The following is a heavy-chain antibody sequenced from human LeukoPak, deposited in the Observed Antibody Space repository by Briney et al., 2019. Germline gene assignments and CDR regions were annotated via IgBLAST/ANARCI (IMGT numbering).Heavy chain of an antibody. CDR2: ISYDGSNK. V-gene: IGHV3-30*18. Sequence: GSLRLSCAASGFTFSSYGMHWVRQAPGKGLEWVAVISYDGSNKYYADSVKGRFTTSRDNSKNTLYLQMNSLRAEDTAVYYCAKSFGGVIAIPDYFDYWGQGTLVTVSS. CDR3: AKSFGGVIAIPDYFDY. J-gene: IGHJ4*02. D-gene: IGHD3-16*02. CDR1: GFTFSSYG.